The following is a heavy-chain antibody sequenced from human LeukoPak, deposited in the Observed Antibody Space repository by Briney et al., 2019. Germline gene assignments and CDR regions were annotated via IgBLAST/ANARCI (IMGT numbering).Heavy chain of an antibody. J-gene: IGHJ2*01. D-gene: IGHD5-24*01. CDR3: ARAGRDGYNLWYFDL. Sequence: SETLSLTCTVYGESFSGHYWSWIRQPPGKGLEWIGEINHSGSTNYNPSLKRRVTISVDTSKNQFSLKLSSVTAADTAVYYCARAGRDGYNLWYFDLWGRGTLVTVSS. CDR2: INHSGST. V-gene: IGHV4-34*01. CDR1: GESFSGHY.